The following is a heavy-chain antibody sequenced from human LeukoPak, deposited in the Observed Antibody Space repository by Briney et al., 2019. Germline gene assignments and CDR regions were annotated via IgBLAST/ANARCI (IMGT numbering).Heavy chain of an antibody. D-gene: IGHD3-3*01. CDR3: ARGFILEWLWHRGSDAFDI. Sequence: ASVKVSCKASGGTFSSYTISWVRQAPGQGLEWMGRIIPILGIANYAQKFQGRVTITADKSTSTAYMELSSLRSEDTAVYYCARGFILEWLWHRGSDAFDIWGQGTMVTVSS. J-gene: IGHJ3*02. CDR1: GGTFSSYT. V-gene: IGHV1-69*02. CDR2: IIPILGIA.